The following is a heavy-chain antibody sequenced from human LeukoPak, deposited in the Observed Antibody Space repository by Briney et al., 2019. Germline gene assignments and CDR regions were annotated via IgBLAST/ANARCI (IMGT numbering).Heavy chain of an antibody. Sequence: SETLSLTCTVSGGSISSYYWSWIRQPPGKGLEWIGYIYYSGSTNYNPSLKSRVTISVDTSKNQFSLKLSSVTAADTAVYYCARPELEQRPWYFDLWGRGTLVTVSS. CDR3: ARPELEQRPWYFDL. CDR2: IYYSGST. J-gene: IGHJ2*01. V-gene: IGHV4-59*08. D-gene: IGHD1/OR15-1a*01. CDR1: GGSISSYY.